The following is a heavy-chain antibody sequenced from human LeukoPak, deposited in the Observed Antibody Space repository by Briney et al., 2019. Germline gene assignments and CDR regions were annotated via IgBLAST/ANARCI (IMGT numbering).Heavy chain of an antibody. CDR2: IFPGDSDT. Sequence: GESLKISCKGSGYSFTSYWIGWVRQMPGKGLEWMGIIFPGDSDTRYSPSFQGQVTISADKSISTAYLQWSSLKASDTAIYYCARLERTAAPHSDYWGRGTLVTVSS. CDR1: GYSFTSYW. D-gene: IGHD6-13*01. V-gene: IGHV5-51*01. CDR3: ARLERTAAPHSDY. J-gene: IGHJ4*02.